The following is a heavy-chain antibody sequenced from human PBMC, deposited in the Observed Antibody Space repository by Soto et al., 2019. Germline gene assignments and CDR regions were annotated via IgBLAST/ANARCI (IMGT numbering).Heavy chain of an antibody. CDR2: IIPIFGTA. CDR1: GGTFSSYA. V-gene: IGHV1-69*01. J-gene: IGHJ6*02. CDR3: AREFGYCSGGSCLYYYYYYGMDV. D-gene: IGHD2-15*01. Sequence: QVQLVQSGAEVKKPGSSVKVSCKASGGTFSSYAISWVRQAPGQGLEWMGGIIPIFGTANYAQKFQGRVTITADESTSTAYMELSSLRSEDPAVYYCAREFGYCSGGSCLYYYYYYGMDVWGQGTTVTVSS.